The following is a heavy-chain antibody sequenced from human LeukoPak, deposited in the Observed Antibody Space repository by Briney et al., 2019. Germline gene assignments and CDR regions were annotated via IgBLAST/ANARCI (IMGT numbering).Heavy chain of an antibody. CDR3: ASMGSYGDLHPFDY. J-gene: IGHJ4*02. CDR1: GFTFSSYS. CDR2: ISSSSSYI. Sequence: GGSLRLSCAASGFTFSSYSMNWVRQAPGKGLEWVSSISSSSSYIYYADSVKGRFTISRDNAKNSLYLQMNSLRAEDTAVYYCASMGSYGDLHPFDYWGQGTLVTVSS. D-gene: IGHD4-17*01. V-gene: IGHV3-21*01.